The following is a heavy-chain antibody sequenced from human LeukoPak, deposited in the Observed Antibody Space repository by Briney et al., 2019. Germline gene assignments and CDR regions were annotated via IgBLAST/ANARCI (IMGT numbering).Heavy chain of an antibody. V-gene: IGHV3-23*01. J-gene: IGHJ4*02. D-gene: IGHD2-15*01. CDR3: AKSRVVDRRGYFDY. CDR1: GFTFNIYP. CDR2: IGTGGDT. Sequence: GDSLRLSCVASGFTFNIYPMTWVRQSPEKGLEWVSTIGTGGDTYYADSVKGRFTISRDDSENTLYLQMHSLGAEDTAVYYCAKSRVVDRRGYFDYWGQGTLVTVSS.